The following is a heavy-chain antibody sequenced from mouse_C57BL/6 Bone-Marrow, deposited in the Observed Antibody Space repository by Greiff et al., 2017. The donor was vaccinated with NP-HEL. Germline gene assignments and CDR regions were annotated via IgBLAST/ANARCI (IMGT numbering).Heavy chain of an antibody. J-gene: IGHJ1*03. Sequence: DVQLVESEGGLVQPGSSMKLSCTASGFTFSDYYMAWVRQVPEKGLEWVANINYDGSSTYYLDSLKSRFIISRDNAKNILYLQMSSLKSEDTATYYCARDYGSSYVGWYFDVWGTGTTVTVSS. CDR3: ARDYGSSYVGWYFDV. D-gene: IGHD1-1*01. CDR2: INYDGSST. V-gene: IGHV5-16*01. CDR1: GFTFSDYY.